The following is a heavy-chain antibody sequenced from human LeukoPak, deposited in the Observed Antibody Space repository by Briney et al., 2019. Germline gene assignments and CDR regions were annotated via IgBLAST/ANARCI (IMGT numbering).Heavy chain of an antibody. Sequence: GGSLRLSCGGSGFTFSDYVIHWVRQAPGKGLEWVAVISNDGRRTYYADSLKGRFTISRDNSKNTVYLQVSSLRAEDTAVYYCAREKVGATDYRGQGTLVTVS. V-gene: IGHV3-30*04. D-gene: IGHD1-26*01. CDR3: AREKVGATDY. CDR1: GFTFSDYV. CDR2: ISNDGRRT. J-gene: IGHJ4*02.